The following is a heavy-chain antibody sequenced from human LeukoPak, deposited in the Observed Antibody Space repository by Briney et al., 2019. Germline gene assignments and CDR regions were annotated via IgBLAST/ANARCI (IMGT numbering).Heavy chain of an antibody. Sequence: SVTLSLTCTVSGGSISSSSYYWGWIRQPPGKGLEWIGSIYYSGSTYYNPSLKSRVTISVDTSKNQFSLKLSSVTAADTAVYYCAGSPYYDSSGYYVWGQGTLVTVSS. CDR1: GGSISSSSYY. CDR2: IYYSGST. J-gene: IGHJ4*02. CDR3: AGSPYYDSSGYYV. D-gene: IGHD3-22*01. V-gene: IGHV4-39*01.